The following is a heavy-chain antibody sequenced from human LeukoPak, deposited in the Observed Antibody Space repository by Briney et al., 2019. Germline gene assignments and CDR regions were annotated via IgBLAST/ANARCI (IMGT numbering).Heavy chain of an antibody. Sequence: GSLRLSCAASGFTFSSYWMHWVRQAPGKGLVWVSRISSDGSSTTYADSVKGRFTISRDNAKNTLYLQMNSLRAEDTAVYYCARGYSGSYRVDYWGQGTLVTVSS. CDR1: GFTFSSYW. CDR3: ARGYSGSYRVDY. CDR2: ISSDGSST. J-gene: IGHJ4*02. D-gene: IGHD1-26*01. V-gene: IGHV3-74*01.